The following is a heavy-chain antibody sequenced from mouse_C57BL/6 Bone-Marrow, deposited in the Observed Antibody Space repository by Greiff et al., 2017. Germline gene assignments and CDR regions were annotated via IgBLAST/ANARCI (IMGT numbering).Heavy chain of an antibody. Sequence: VQLQQSGAELVRPGASVKLSCTASGFNIKDDYIHWVKQRPEQGLEWIGWIDPEIGDTEYASKFQGKATITSDTSSNKAYLQLSSLTSEDTAVYDCSSFDGNYFDFWGQGTPLTVAS. D-gene: IGHD2-3*01. V-gene: IGHV14-4*01. J-gene: IGHJ2*01. CDR3: SSFDGNYFDF. CDR2: IDPEIGDT. CDR1: GFNIKDDY.